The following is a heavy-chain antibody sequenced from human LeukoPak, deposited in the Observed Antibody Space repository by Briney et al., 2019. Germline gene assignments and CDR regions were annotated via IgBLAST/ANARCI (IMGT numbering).Heavy chain of an antibody. V-gene: IGHV4-59*08. CDR2: IYYSGSP. J-gene: IGHJ4*02. CDR1: DDSISGYY. Sequence: PSETLSLTCSVSDDSISGYYWGWIRQPPGKGLEWIGYIYYSGSPNYNPSLKSRVTMSVDTSKNQFSLKLSSVTAADTAVYYCARHQYCGSDCYRPLEYWGQGTLVTVSS. CDR3: ARHQYCGSDCYRPLEY. D-gene: IGHD2-21*02.